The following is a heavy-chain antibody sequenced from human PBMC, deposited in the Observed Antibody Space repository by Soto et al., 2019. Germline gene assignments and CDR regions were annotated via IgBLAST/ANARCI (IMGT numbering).Heavy chain of an antibody. D-gene: IGHD2-21*01. Sequence: EVQLVESGGGVVKPGGSLRLSCAASGFTFSNAWMSWVRQAPGKGLEWVGRIKSKTDGGTTDYAAPVKGRFTISRDDSRNMLYLQMNRLKTEDTAVYDCTKYGETEEYYGDMDVWGQGTPGTVSS. CDR2: IKSKTDGGTT. CDR3: TKYGETEEYYGDMDV. V-gene: IGHV3-15*01. CDR1: GFTFSNAW. J-gene: IGHJ6*03.